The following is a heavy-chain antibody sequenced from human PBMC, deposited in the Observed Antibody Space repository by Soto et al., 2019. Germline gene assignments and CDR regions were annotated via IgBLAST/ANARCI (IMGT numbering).Heavy chain of an antibody. J-gene: IGHJ6*02. V-gene: IGHV3-23*01. D-gene: IGHD3-16*01. Sequence: GGSLRLSCAASGFTFSSYAMSWVRQAPGKELECVSAISGSGGSTYYADSVKGRFTISRDNSKNTLYLQMNSLRAEDTAVYYCAKDRPAYTASYYYGMDVWGQGTTVTVSS. CDR1: GFTFSSYA. CDR3: AKDRPAYTASYYYGMDV. CDR2: ISGSGGST.